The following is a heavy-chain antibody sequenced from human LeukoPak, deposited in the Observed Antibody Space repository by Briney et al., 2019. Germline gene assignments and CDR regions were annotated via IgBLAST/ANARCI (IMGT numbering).Heavy chain of an antibody. CDR2: IYYSGST. Sequence: SETLSLTCTVSGGSVSSYYWSWIRQPPGKGLEWIGYIYYSGSTNYNPSLKSRVTISVDTSKNQFSLKLSSVTAADTAVYYCARGIAAVSFLDYWGQGTLVTVSS. CDR1: GGSVSSYY. V-gene: IGHV4-59*08. CDR3: ARGIAAVSFLDY. D-gene: IGHD6-13*01. J-gene: IGHJ4*02.